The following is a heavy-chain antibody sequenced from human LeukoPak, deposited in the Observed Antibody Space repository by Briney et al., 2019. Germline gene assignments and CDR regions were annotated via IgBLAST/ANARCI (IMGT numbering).Heavy chain of an antibody. CDR3: ARRGVSDYYYYMDV. Sequence: GGSLRLSCAASGFTVSSNYMSWVRQAPGKGLEWVSVIYSGGSTYYADSVKGRFTISRDNSKNTLYLQMNSLRAEDTAVYYCARRGVSDYYYYMDVWGKGTTVTVSS. V-gene: IGHV3-53*01. J-gene: IGHJ6*03. CDR2: IYSGGST. D-gene: IGHD6-13*01. CDR1: GFTVSSNY.